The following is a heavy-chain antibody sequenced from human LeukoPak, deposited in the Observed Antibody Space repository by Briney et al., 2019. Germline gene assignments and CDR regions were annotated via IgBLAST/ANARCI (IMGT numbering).Heavy chain of an antibody. CDR1: GYPFTGYY. J-gene: IGHJ4*02. V-gene: IGHV1-2*02. CDR2: IIPNSGDT. Sequence: ASVKVSFKASGYPFTGYYMHWVRQAPGQGLEWMGWIIPNSGDTNYAQKFQGRVTMTRDTSISTAYMELSRLRSDDTAVYYCARDHVVRGDDLDYWGQGTLVTVSS. D-gene: IGHD3-10*01. CDR3: ARDHVVRGDDLDY.